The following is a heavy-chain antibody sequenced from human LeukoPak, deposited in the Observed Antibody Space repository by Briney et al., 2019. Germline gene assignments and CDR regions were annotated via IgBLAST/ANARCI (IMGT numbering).Heavy chain of an antibody. D-gene: IGHD3-10*01. CDR1: GGSISSYY. V-gene: IGHV4-59*08. J-gene: IGHJ4*02. Sequence: PSETLSLTCTVSGGSISSYYWSWIRQPPGKGLEWIGYIYYSGSTNYNPSLKSRVTISVDTSKNQFSLKLSSVTAADTAVYYCARSPSYGSEPYYFDYWGQGTLVTVSS. CDR2: IYYSGST. CDR3: ARSPSYGSEPYYFDY.